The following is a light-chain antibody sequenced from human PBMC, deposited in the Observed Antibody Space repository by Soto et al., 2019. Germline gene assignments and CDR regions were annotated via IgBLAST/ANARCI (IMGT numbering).Light chain of an antibody. CDR1: QSVTSSY. CDR2: GAS. J-gene: IGKJ4*01. CDR3: QQYIRWPLT. V-gene: IGKV3-15*01. Sequence: EIVLTQSRGTLSLSPGERATLSCRASQSVTSSYLTWYQQKPGQAPSLLIYGASTRATGTPARFSGSGSGTEFTLTISSLQSEDFAVYYCQQYIRWPLTFGGGTKVDIK.